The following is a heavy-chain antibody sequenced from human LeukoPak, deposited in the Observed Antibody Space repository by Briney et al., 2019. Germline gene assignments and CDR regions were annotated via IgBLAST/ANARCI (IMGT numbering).Heavy chain of an antibody. V-gene: IGHV4-59*08. CDR2: VYNSGST. Sequence: PSETLSLTCTVSGDSISTYYWTWIRQPPGKGLEWIGYVYNSGSTDYNPSLKSRVTISVDTSKNQFSLKLSSVTAADTAVYYCARHVKELRAFDYWGQGTLVTVSS. D-gene: IGHD1-7*01. CDR1: GDSISTYY. J-gene: IGHJ4*02. CDR3: ARHVKELRAFDY.